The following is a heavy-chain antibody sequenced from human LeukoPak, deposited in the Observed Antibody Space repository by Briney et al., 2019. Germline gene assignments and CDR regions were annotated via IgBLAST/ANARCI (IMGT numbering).Heavy chain of an antibody. CDR1: GYTFTSYG. Sequence: GASVKVSCKASGYTFTSYGISWVRQAPGQGLEWMGWISAYNGNTNYAQKLQGRVTMTTDTSTSTAYMELRSLRSDDTAVYYCARDLTRYCSSTSCYLDDDNSDYWGQGTLVTVSS. J-gene: IGHJ4*02. D-gene: IGHD2-2*01. CDR3: ARDLTRYCSSTSCYLDDDNSDY. CDR2: ISAYNGNT. V-gene: IGHV1-18*01.